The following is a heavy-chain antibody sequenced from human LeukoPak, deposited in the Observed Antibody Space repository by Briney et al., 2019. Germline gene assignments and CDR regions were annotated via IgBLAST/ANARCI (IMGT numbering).Heavy chain of an antibody. V-gene: IGHV4-59*01. CDR1: GGSISSYY. J-gene: IGHJ6*03. Sequence: SETLSLTCTVSGGSISSYYWSWIRQPPGKGLEWIGYIYYSGSTNYKSSLKSRVTISVDTSKNQFSLKLSSVTAADTAVYYCAREGRKSRGVDIVRKKETGYYYMDVWGKGTTVTVSS. CDR2: IYYSGST. D-gene: IGHD2-15*01. CDR3: AREGRKSRGVDIVRKKETGYYYMDV.